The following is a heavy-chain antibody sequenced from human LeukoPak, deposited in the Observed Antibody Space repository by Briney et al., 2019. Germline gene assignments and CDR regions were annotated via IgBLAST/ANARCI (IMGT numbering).Heavy chain of an antibody. Sequence: GESLKISCKGSGYSFTSYWIGWVRQMPGKGLEWMGIIYPGDSDTRYSPSLQGQVTISADKSISTAYLQWSSLKASDTAMYYCARPLRNYYDSSGSNDAFDIWGQGTMVTVSS. CDR2: IYPGDSDT. V-gene: IGHV5-51*01. D-gene: IGHD3-22*01. CDR1: GYSFTSYW. CDR3: ARPLRNYYDSSGSNDAFDI. J-gene: IGHJ3*02.